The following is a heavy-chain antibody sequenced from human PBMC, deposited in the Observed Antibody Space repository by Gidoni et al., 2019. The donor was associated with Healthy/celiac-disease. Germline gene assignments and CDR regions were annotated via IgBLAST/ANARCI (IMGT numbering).Heavy chain of an antibody. CDR3: TRRDSIAARFVDY. J-gene: IGHJ4*02. D-gene: IGHD6-6*01. CDR2: IRSKANSYAT. V-gene: IGHV3-73*02. CDR1: GFTFSGSA. Sequence: VQLVESGGGLVQPGGSLELSCASSGFTFSGSAMHWVRQASGKGLEWVGRIRSKANSYATAYAASVKGRFTISRDDSKNTAYLQMNSLKTEDTAVYYCTRRDSIAARFVDYWGQGTLVTVSS.